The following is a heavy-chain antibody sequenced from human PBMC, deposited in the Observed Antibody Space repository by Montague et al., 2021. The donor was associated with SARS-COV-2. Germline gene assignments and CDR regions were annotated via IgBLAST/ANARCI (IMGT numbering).Heavy chain of an antibody. Sequence: SETLSLTCTVYGGSISSSSYYWGWVRQPPGKGLEWIGSIYYSGSTNYNPSIKSRVTISVDTSKNQFALKLSSVTAADTAVYDCARVGRQQLVRLSGMDVWGQGTTVTVSS. CDR2: IYYSGST. D-gene: IGHD6-13*01. CDR3: ARVGRQQLVRLSGMDV. J-gene: IGHJ6*02. V-gene: IGHV4-39*06. CDR1: GGSISSSSYY.